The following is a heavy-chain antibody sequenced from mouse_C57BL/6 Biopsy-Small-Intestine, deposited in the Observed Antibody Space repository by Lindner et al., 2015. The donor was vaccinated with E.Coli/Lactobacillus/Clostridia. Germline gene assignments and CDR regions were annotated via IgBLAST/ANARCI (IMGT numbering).Heavy chain of an antibody. CDR2: ISYSGTI. CDR3: ARDYDWFFDV. D-gene: IGHD2-12*01. CDR1: GISITTGNFR. V-gene: IGHV3-5*01. Sequence: VQLQESGPGLVKPSQTVFLTCTVTGISITTGNFRWSWIRQFPGNKLECIGYISYSGTIIYNPSLTSRTTITRDTPKNQFFLEMTSLTAEDTATYYCARDYDWFFDVWGTGTTVTVSS. J-gene: IGHJ1*03.